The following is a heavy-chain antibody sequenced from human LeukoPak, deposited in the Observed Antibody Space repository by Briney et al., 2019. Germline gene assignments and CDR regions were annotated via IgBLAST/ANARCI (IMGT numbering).Heavy chain of an antibody. CDR2: IYTSGST. CDR3: ARVIAAAGEYYFDY. Sequence: PSETLSLTCTVSGGSISCGSYYWSWIRQPAGKGLEWIGRIYTSGSTNYNPSLKSRVTISVDTSKNQFSLKLSSVTAADTAVYYCARVIAAAGEYYFDYWGQGTLVTVSS. J-gene: IGHJ4*02. D-gene: IGHD6-13*01. CDR1: GGSISCGSYY. V-gene: IGHV4-61*02.